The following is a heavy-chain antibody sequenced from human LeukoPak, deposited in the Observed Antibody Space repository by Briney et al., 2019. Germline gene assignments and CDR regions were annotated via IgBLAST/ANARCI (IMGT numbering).Heavy chain of an antibody. CDR3: ARDSPDGYTSGHYYYYLDV. D-gene: IGHD5-18*01. CDR1: GGSLNRFY. Sequence: SETLSLPCTVSGGSLNRFYWAWIRQPAGRALEGIGRLHSVGTPNYNPSLESRLTCSLDTSQNQFSLKLNSVTAADTAVYYCARDSPDGYTSGHYYYYLDVWGKGTTVTVSS. J-gene: IGHJ6*03. CDR2: LHSVGTP. V-gene: IGHV4-4*07.